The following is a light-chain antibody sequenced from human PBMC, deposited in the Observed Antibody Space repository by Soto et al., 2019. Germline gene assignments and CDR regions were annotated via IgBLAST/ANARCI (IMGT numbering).Light chain of an antibody. V-gene: IGLV2-14*01. CDR2: DVS. J-gene: IGLJ1*01. Sequence: QSALTQPASVSGSPGQSITISCTGTSSDVGGYNYVSWYQQHPGKAPKLMIYDVSNRPSGVSNRFSGYKSGNTASLTISGLQAEDEADYYCSSYTSSSTQVFGTGTKVTAL. CDR1: SSDVGGYNY. CDR3: SSYTSSSTQV.